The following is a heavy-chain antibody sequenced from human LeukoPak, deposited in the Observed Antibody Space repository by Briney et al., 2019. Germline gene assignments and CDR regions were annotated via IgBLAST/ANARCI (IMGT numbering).Heavy chain of an antibody. Sequence: SVKVSCKASGGTFSSYAISWVRQAPGQGLEWMGGIIPIFGTANYAQKFQGRVTITADESTSTAYVELSSLRSEDTAVYYCARSTVDTAMVSPRSFDYWGQGTLVTVSS. CDR2: IIPIFGTA. D-gene: IGHD5-18*01. V-gene: IGHV1-69*13. CDR3: ARSTVDTAMVSPRSFDY. CDR1: GGTFSSYA. J-gene: IGHJ4*02.